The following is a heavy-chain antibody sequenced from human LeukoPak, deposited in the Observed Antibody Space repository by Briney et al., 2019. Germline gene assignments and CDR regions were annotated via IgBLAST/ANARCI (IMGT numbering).Heavy chain of an antibody. CDR3: AKEGGQWLVLPKNYFDY. CDR2: ISSSSSTI. V-gene: IGHV3-48*01. J-gene: IGHJ4*02. D-gene: IGHD6-19*01. Sequence: GGSLRLSCAASGFTFSSYSMNWVRQAPGKGLEWVSSISSSSSTIYYADSVKGRFTISRDNAKNSLYLQMNSLRAEDTAVYYCAKEGGQWLVLPKNYFDYWGQGTLVTVSS. CDR1: GFTFSSYS.